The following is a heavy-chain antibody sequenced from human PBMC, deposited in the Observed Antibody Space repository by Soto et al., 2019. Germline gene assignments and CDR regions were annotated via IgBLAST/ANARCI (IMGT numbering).Heavy chain of an antibody. J-gene: IGHJ4*02. V-gene: IGHV1-46*01. D-gene: IGHD3-22*01. CDR1: GYTFTSYY. CDR2: INPSGGST. CDR3: ARHNNHSDSSGHYGDY. Sequence: GASVKVSCKASGYTFTSYYMHWVRQAPGQGLGWMGIINPSGGSTSYAQKFQGRVTMTRDTSTSTVYMELSSLRSEDTAVYYCARHNNHSDSSGHYGDYWGQATLVTVSS.